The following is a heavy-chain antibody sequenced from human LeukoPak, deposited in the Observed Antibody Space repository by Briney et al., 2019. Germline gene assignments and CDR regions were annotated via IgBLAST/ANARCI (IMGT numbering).Heavy chain of an antibody. V-gene: IGHV3-23*01. Sequence: GGSLRLSCAAAGFTFSSYDMSWVRQAPGKGLEWVGAISGSGGSTYYAYSVNGRFTISRDNSKNTLYLQMNSLRAEDTAVYYCAKELPVPLYDAFDMWGQGTMVTVSA. J-gene: IGHJ3*02. CDR2: ISGSGGST. CDR3: AKELPVPLYDAFDM. CDR1: GFTFSSYD. D-gene: IGHD5-18*01.